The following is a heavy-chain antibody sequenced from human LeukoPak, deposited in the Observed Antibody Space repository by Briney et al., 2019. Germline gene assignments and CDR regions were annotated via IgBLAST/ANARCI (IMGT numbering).Heavy chain of an antibody. D-gene: IGHD3-10*01. CDR3: AKDLLLWFGEHQN. V-gene: IGHV3-23*01. J-gene: IGHJ4*02. Sequence: GGTLRLSCAASGFTFSSYGMSWVRQAPGKGLEWVSAISGSGGSTYYADSVKGRFTISRDNSKNTLYLQMNSLRAEDTAVYYCAKDLLLWFGEHQNWGQGTLVTVSS. CDR1: GFTFSSYG. CDR2: ISGSGGST.